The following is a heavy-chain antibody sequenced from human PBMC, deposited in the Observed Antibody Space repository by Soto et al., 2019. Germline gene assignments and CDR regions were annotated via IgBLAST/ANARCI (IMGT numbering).Heavy chain of an antibody. V-gene: IGHV4-31*03. CDR1: GGSVSSGGYY. Sequence: QVQLQESGPGLVKPSQTLSLTCTVSGGSVSSGGYYWSWLRQHPGKGLEWIGYITYSGSTYYNPSLKSRPIISLDTSRNHFSLELSSVTAADTAVYYCAREYYSSGSSFDCWGQGTLVTVSS. CDR2: ITYSGST. CDR3: AREYYSSGSSFDC. D-gene: IGHD3-10*01. J-gene: IGHJ4*02.